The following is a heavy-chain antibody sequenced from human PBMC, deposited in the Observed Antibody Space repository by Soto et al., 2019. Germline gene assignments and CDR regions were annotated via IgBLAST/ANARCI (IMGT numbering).Heavy chain of an antibody. J-gene: IGHJ3*02. V-gene: IGHV4-59*01. CDR3: ARDAQTGVVGAFDI. CDR1: GGSISSYY. CDR2: IYYSGST. Sequence: SETLSLTCTVSGGSISSYYWSWIRQPPGKGLEWIGYIYYSGSTNYNPSLKSRVTISVDTSKNQFSLKLSSVTAADTAVYYCARDAQTGVVGAFDIWGQGTMVTVSS. D-gene: IGHD7-27*01.